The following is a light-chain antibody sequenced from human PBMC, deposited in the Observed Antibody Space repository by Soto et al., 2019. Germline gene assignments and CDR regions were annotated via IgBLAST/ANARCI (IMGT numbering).Light chain of an antibody. CDR2: EVS. V-gene: IGLV2-14*01. Sequence: QSALTQPASVSGSPGQSIAISCTGTSSDVGDYNYVSWYQQHPDKAPKLMIYEVSNRPSGVSSRFSGSKSGDTASLTISGLQAEDEADYYCSSYTSSGTDVFGTGTKVTVL. J-gene: IGLJ1*01. CDR3: SSYTSSGTDV. CDR1: SSDVGDYNY.